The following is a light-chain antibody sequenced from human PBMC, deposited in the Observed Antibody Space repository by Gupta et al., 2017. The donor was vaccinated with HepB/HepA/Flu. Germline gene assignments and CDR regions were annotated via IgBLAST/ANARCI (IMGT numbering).Light chain of an antibody. J-gene: IGLJ2*01. CDR2: GKN. V-gene: IGLV3-19*01. CDR1: SLRSYY. Sequence: SSELTQDPAVSVALGPRVRITCQGDSLRSYYASWYQQKPGQAPVLVIYGKNNRPSGIPDRFSGSSSGNTASLTITGAQAEDEADYYCNSRDSSGNHVVFGGGTKLTVL. CDR3: NSRDSSGNHVV.